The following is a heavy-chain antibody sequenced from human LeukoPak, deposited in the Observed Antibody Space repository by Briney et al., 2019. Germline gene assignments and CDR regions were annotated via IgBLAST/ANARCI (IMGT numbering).Heavy chain of an antibody. J-gene: IGHJ6*03. CDR1: GGSISSYY. D-gene: IGHD2-21*01. CDR3: ASGAYCGGDCFMPYYYYYYMDV. CDR2: IYYSGST. V-gene: IGHV4-59*01. Sequence: SETLSLTCTVSGGSISSYYWGWIRQPPGKGLEWIGYIYYSGSTNYNPSLKSRVTISVDTSKNQFSLKLSSVTAADTAVYYCASGAYCGGDCFMPYYYYYYMDVWGKGTTVTVSS.